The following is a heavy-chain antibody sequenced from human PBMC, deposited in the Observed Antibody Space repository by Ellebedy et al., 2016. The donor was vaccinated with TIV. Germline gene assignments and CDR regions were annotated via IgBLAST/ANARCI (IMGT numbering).Heavy chain of an antibody. CDR1: GGSISSYY. J-gene: IGHJ4*02. Sequence: MPSETLSLTCTVSGGSISSYYWSWIRQPPGKGLEWIGYIYNSGSTNYNPSLKSRVTISVDTSKTQFSMKMSSVTAADTAVYFCARGPKASYFDSWGQGTLVTVSS. CDR3: ARGPKASYFDS. CDR2: IYNSGST. V-gene: IGHV4-59*01.